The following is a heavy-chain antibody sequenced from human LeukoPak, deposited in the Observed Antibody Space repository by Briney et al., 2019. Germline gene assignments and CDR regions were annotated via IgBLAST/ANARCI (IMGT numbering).Heavy chain of an antibody. J-gene: IGHJ4*02. D-gene: IGHD3-10*01. Sequence: TSSETLSLTCTVSGGSISSFYWSWIRQPPGKGLEWIGYIYYSGSTNYNPSLKSRVTISVDTSKNQFSLKLSSVTAADTAVYYCARGGVFFDYWGQGTLVTVSS. V-gene: IGHV4-59*01. CDR3: ARGGVFFDY. CDR1: GGSISSFY. CDR2: IYYSGST.